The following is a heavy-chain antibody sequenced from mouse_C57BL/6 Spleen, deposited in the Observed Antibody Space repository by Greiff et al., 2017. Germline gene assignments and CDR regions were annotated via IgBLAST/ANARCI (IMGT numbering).Heavy chain of an antibody. J-gene: IGHJ3*01. CDR2: IDPETGGT. CDR3: TRERDGYYVFAY. V-gene: IGHV1-15*01. CDR1: GYTFTDYE. Sequence: QVQLKQSGAELVRPGASVTLSCKASGYTFTDYEMHWVKQTPVHGLEWIGAIDPETGGTAYNQKFKGKAILTADKSSSTAYMELRSLTSEDSAVYYCTRERDGYYVFAYWGQGTLVTVSA. D-gene: IGHD2-3*01.